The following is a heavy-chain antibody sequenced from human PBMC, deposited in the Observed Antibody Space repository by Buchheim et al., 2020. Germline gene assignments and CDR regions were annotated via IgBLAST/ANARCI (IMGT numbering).Heavy chain of an antibody. Sequence: EVQLVESGGGLVKPGGSLRLSCAASGFTFSSYSMNWVRQAPGKGLEWVSSISSSSSYIYYADSVKGRFTISRANSKNSLYLQMNSLRAEDTAVYYCARAASHLTIFGVVIPDYWGQGTL. CDR3: ARAASHLTIFGVVIPDY. CDR1: GFTFSSYS. CDR2: ISSSSSYI. D-gene: IGHD3-3*01. V-gene: IGHV3-21*01. J-gene: IGHJ4*02.